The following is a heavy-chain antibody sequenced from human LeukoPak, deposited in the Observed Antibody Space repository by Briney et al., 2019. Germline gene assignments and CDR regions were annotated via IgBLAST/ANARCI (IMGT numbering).Heavy chain of an antibody. CDR3: ARAIENYGSGYFFDY. Sequence: SETLSLTCTVSGGSISSGGYYWSWIRQPAGKGLEWIGRIYTSGNTNYNPSLKSRATISVDTSKNQFSLELSSVTAADTAVYYCARAIENYGSGYFFDYWGQGTLVTVSS. J-gene: IGHJ4*02. V-gene: IGHV4-61*02. D-gene: IGHD3-10*01. CDR2: IYTSGNT. CDR1: GGSISSGGYY.